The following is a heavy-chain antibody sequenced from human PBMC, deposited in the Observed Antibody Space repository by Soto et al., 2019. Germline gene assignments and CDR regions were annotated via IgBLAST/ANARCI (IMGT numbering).Heavy chain of an antibody. CDR3: ARDLPDSSGWYTEMGY. Sequence: QPGGSLRLSCAASGFTFSSYWMSWVRQAPGKGLEWVANIKQDGSEKYYVDSVKGRFTISRENAKNSLYLQMNSLRAEDTAVYYCARDLPDSSGWYTEMGYWGQGTLVTVSS. D-gene: IGHD6-19*01. V-gene: IGHV3-7*01. CDR2: IKQDGSEK. CDR1: GFTFSSYW. J-gene: IGHJ4*02.